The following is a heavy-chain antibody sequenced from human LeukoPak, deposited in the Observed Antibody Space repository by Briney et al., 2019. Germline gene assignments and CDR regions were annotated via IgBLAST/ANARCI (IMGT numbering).Heavy chain of an antibody. V-gene: IGHV4-61*01. CDR3: ARGGGNPEIGGLGLDY. Sequence: SETLSLTCTVSGYSISSGYYWGWIRQPPGKGLEWIGYIYYSGSTNYNPSLKSRVTISVDTSKNQFSLKLSSVTAADTAVYYCARGGGNPEIGGLGLDYWGQGTLVTVSS. J-gene: IGHJ4*02. D-gene: IGHD4-23*01. CDR1: GYSISSGYY. CDR2: IYYSGST.